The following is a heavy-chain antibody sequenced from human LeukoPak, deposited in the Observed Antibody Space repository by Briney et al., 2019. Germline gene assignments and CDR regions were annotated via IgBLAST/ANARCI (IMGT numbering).Heavy chain of an antibody. Sequence: SETLSLTCTVSGGSIRSYYRSWIRQPPGKGLEWIGYIYYSGSTNYNPSLKSRVTISVDTSKNQFSLKLSSVTAADTAVYYCARAASAGKGSFDYWGQGTLVTVSS. J-gene: IGHJ4*02. CDR2: IYYSGST. CDR3: ARAASAGKGSFDY. CDR1: GGSIRSYY. D-gene: IGHD6-13*01. V-gene: IGHV4-59*01.